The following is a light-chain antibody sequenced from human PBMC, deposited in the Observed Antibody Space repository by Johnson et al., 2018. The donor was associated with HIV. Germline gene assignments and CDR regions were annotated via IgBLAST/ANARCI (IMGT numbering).Light chain of an antibody. CDR1: SSNIGNNY. CDR3: GTWDSSLSAYV. J-gene: IGLJ1*01. V-gene: IGLV1-51*01. Sequence: QSVLTQPPSVSAAPGQKVTISCSGSSSNIGNNYVSWYQQFPGTAPKLLISNNDKRPSGIPDRFSGSRSGTSATLGITGLQTWDEADYYCGTWDSSLSAYVFGTGTKVTV. CDR2: NND.